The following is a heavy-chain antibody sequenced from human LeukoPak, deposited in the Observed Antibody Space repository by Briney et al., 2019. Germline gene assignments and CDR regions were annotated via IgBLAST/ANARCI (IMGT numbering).Heavy chain of an antibody. J-gene: IGHJ5*02. CDR3: ARGSLTSGYYDSSGYFQDWFDP. Sequence: ASVKVSCKASGYTFTGYYMHWVRQAPGQGLEWMGWINPNSGGTNYAQKFQGRVTMTRDTSISTAYMELSRLRSDDTAVDYCARGSLTSGYYDSSGYFQDWFDPWGQGTLVTVSS. CDR1: GYTFTGYY. CDR2: INPNSGGT. D-gene: IGHD3-22*01. V-gene: IGHV1-2*02.